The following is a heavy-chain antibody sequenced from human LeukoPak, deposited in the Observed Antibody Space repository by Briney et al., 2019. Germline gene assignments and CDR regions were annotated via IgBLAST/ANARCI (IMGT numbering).Heavy chain of an antibody. CDR2: INPSGGGT. CDR3: ARAPLTGGVDY. Sequence: ASVKVSCKASGYTFTSYYMHWVRQAPGQGLEWMGIINPSGGGTSYAQKFQGRVTMTRDTSTSTVYMELSSLRSEDTAVYYCARAPLTGGVDYWGQGTLVTVSS. V-gene: IGHV1-46*01. J-gene: IGHJ4*02. D-gene: IGHD7-27*01. CDR1: GYTFTSYY.